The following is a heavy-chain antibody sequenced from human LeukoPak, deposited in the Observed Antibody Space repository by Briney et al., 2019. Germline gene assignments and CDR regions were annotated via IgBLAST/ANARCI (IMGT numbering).Heavy chain of an antibody. CDR2: INHSGST. J-gene: IGHJ3*02. Sequence: SETLSLTCAVYGGSFSGYYWSWIRQPPGKGLEWIGGINHSGSTNYNPSLKSRVTISVDTSKNQFSLKLSSVTAADTAVYYCARGTYDFWSGYLAFDIWGQGTMVTVSS. CDR3: ARGTYDFWSGYLAFDI. D-gene: IGHD3-3*01. V-gene: IGHV4-34*01. CDR1: GGSFSGYY.